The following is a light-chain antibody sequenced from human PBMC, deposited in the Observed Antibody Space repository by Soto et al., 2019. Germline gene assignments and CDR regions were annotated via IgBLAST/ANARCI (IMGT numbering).Light chain of an antibody. CDR2: EVS. J-gene: IGLJ3*02. CDR1: SSDVGNYKY. CDR3: SSYAGSNLWV. V-gene: IGLV2-8*01. Sequence: QSALTQSPSASGSPGQSVTISCTGTSSDVGNYKYVSWYQQHPGKAPKLMIYEVSKRPSGVPDRFSGSKSGNTASLTVSGLQVEDEADSYCSSYAGSNLWVFGGGTKLTVL.